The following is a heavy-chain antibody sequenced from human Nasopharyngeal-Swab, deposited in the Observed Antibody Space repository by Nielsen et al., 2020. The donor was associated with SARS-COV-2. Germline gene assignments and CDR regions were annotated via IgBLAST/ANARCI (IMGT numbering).Heavy chain of an antibody. CDR3: AKGLVEYYDILTGYYIIGY. D-gene: IGHD3-9*01. CDR2: ISGSGGST. V-gene: IGHV3-23*01. Sequence: VRQAPGKGLERVSAISGSGGSTYYADSVKGRFTISRDNSKNTLYLQMNSLRAEDTAVYYCAKGLVEYYDILTGYYIIGYWGQGTLVTVSS. J-gene: IGHJ4*02.